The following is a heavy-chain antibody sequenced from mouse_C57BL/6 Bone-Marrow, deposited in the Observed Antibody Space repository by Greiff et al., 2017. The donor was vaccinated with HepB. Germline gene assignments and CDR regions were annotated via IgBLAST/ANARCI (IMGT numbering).Heavy chain of an antibody. D-gene: IGHD1-1*01. CDR1: GFTFSSYA. J-gene: IGHJ4*01. CDR2: ISDGGSYT. Sequence: EVKLMESGGGLVKPGGSLKLSCAASGFTFSSYAMSWVRQTPEKRLEWVATISDGGSYTYYPDNVKGRFTISRDNAKNNLYLQMSHLKSEDTAMYYCAREGVYYYGSSSLYAMDYWGQGTSVTVSS. CDR3: AREGVYYYGSSSLYAMDY. V-gene: IGHV5-4*01.